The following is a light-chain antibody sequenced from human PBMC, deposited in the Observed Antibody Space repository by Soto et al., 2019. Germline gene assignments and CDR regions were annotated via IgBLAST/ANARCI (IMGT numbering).Light chain of an antibody. V-gene: IGLV1-44*01. CDR1: SSSIGSNS. CDR3: EAWDGRLNVYV. Sequence: QSVLTQPPSASGTPGQRVTISCSGSSSSIGSNSVNWYQQLPRTAPKVLIYTNSQGPSGFPARFSGSKSGTSASLAISGLQPYDEADYYCEAWDGRLNVYVFGTGTKLTVL. CDR2: TNS. J-gene: IGLJ1*01.